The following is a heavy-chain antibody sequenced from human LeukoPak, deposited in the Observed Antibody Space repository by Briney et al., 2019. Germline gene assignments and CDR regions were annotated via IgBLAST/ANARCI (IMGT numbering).Heavy chain of an antibody. Sequence: KPSETLSLTCTVSGYSISSGYYWGWIRQPPGRGLEWIGSIYHSGSTYYNPSLKSRVTISVDTSKNQFSLKLSSVTAADTAVYYCARGESLAAFDIWGQGTMVTVSS. CDR1: GYSISSGYY. J-gene: IGHJ3*02. V-gene: IGHV4-38-2*02. CDR3: ARGESLAAFDI. CDR2: IYHSGST.